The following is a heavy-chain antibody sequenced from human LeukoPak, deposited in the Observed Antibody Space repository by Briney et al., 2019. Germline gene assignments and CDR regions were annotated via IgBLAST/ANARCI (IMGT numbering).Heavy chain of an antibody. J-gene: IGHJ6*02. CDR2: IYYNGST. V-gene: IGHV4-39*01. CDR1: GGSISSSSYY. D-gene: IGHD3-10*01. Sequence: SETLSLTCTVSGGSISSSSYYWGWIRQPPGKGLEWIGSIYYNGSTYYNPSLKTRVTISVDTSKNQFSLNLNSVTAADTAVYYCAVDRGVNYYYYYGMDVWGQGTTVTVFS. CDR3: AVDRGVNYYYYYGMDV.